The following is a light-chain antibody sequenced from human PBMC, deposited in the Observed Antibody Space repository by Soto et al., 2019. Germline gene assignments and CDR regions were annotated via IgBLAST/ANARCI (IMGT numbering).Light chain of an antibody. J-gene: IGKJ4*01. CDR1: QSVSSSY. V-gene: IGKV3-20*01. CDR2: GAS. Sequence: EIVLTQSPGTLSLSPGERTTLSYRASQSVSSSYLAWYQQKPGQSPRLLIYGASSRTTGIPYRFSGSGSWTDFTLTISRLEPEDFAVYYCQQYGSSPPVTFGGGTKVDIK. CDR3: QQYGSSPPVT.